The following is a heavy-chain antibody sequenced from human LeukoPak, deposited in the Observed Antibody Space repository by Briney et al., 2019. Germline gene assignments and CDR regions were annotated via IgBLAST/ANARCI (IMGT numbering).Heavy chain of an antibody. J-gene: IGHJ6*03. CDR1: GFTFSSYS. D-gene: IGHD4-11*01. Sequence: PGGALSLSWAASGFTFSSYSMNWVRQGPGKGLEGVSYISSSSSTKYYADSVKGRFTIYRDNAKNQLYLKMNSLRAEDTAVYYCAREGYSNYYMDVWGKGTTVTVSS. CDR3: AREGYSNYYMDV. V-gene: IGHV3-48*04. CDR2: ISSSSSTK.